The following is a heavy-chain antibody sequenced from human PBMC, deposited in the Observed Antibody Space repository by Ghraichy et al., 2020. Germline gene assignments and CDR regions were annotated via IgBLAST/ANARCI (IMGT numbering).Heavy chain of an antibody. J-gene: IGHJ6*02. CDR3: ATPLTKYCLYGSGGSCFRGYYYGMDV. CDR2: FDPEDGET. V-gene: IGHV1-24*01. CDR1: GYTLTELS. Sequence: ASVKVSCKVSGYTLTELSMHWVRQAPGKGLEWMGGFDPEDGETIYAQKFQGRVTMTEDTSTDTAYMELSSLRSEDTAVYYCATPLTKYCLYGSGGSCFRGYYYGMDVWGQGTTVTVSS. D-gene: IGHD2-15*01.